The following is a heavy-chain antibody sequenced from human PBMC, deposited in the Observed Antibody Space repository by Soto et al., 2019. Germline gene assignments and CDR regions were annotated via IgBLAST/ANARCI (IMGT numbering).Heavy chain of an antibody. CDR1: GFSLNTRGVG. CDR3: AHRRGDPLTCHYCFDY. Sequence: ITLKESGPTLVKPTQTLTLTCTFSGFSLNTRGVGVGWIRQPPGKALEWLALISWDGEKRYSPSLKRRLTLTKDLSERQVVLTMTNMDPVYTARYYCAHRRGDPLTCHYCFDYWRQRTLVTVSS. J-gene: IGHJ4*02. D-gene: IGHD2-21*02. V-gene: IGHV2-5*02. CDR2: ISWDGEK.